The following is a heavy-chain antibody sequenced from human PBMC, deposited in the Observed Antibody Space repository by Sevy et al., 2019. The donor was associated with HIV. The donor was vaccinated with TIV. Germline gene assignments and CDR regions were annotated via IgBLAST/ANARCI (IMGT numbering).Heavy chain of an antibody. Sequence: SETLSLTCTVSGGSISGYYWSWIRQPPGKGLEWIGYIYYSGSTNYNPSLKSRVTISVDTSKNQFSLKLSSVTAADTAVYYGAGYYGSGTYFDYWGQGTLVTVSS. V-gene: IGHV4-59*13. CDR3: AGYYGSGTYFDY. CDR2: IYYSGST. CDR1: GGSISGYY. D-gene: IGHD3-10*01. J-gene: IGHJ4*02.